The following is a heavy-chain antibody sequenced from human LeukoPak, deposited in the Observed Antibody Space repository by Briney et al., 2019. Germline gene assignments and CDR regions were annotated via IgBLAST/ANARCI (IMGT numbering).Heavy chain of an antibody. CDR3: AKDLGVLRSGERHPDNWFDS. J-gene: IGHJ5*01. V-gene: IGHV3-33*06. CDR2: IWSDGSRK. CDR1: GFTFSSYA. D-gene: IGHD1-1*01. Sequence: PGGSLRLPCAASGFTFSSYAMHWVRQAPGKGLVWVAVIWSDGSRKEYIDSVKDRFTVSRDNSKNTLYLQMNSLRAEDTALYFCAKDLGVLRSGERHPDNWFDSWGQGTLVTVSS.